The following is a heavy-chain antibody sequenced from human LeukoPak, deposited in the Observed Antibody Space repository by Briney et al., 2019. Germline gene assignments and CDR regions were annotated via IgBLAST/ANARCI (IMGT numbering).Heavy chain of an antibody. Sequence: SETLSLTCAVYGGSFSGYYWSWIRQPPGKGLEWIGEINHSGSTNYNPSLKSRVTISVDTSKNQFSLKLSSVTAADTAVYYCARRVGVVTVHWKPIDYWGQGTLVTVSS. J-gene: IGHJ4*02. CDR2: INHSGST. CDR1: GGSFSGYY. D-gene: IGHD2-21*02. CDR3: ARRVGVVTVHWKPIDY. V-gene: IGHV4-34*01.